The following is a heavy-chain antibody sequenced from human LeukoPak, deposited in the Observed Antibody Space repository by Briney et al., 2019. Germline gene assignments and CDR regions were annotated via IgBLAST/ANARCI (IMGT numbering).Heavy chain of an antibody. CDR1: GGSISSYY. Sequence: SETLSLTRTVSGGSISSYYWSWIRQPPGKGLEWIGYIYYSGSTNYNPSLKSRVTISVDTSKNQFSLKLSSVTAADTAVYYCARHPGNYYGSRTKIFGAFDIWGQGTMVTVSS. D-gene: IGHD3-10*01. CDR2: IYYSGST. V-gene: IGHV4-59*08. J-gene: IGHJ3*02. CDR3: ARHPGNYYGSRTKIFGAFDI.